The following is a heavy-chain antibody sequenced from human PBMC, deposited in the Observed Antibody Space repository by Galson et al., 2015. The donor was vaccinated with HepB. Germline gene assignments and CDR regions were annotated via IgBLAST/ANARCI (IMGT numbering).Heavy chain of an antibody. V-gene: IGHV3-23*01. CDR2: ITSSGGNR. D-gene: IGHD2-15*01. J-gene: IGHJ4*02. CDR3: AKDGIMVANNPYHFHY. CDR1: GFSFTRYA. Sequence: SLRLSCAASGFSFTRYAMTWVRQAPGKGLEWVSSITSSGGNRYYTDSVKGRFTVSRDNSKNTLLSQLNSLRAEDTAMYFCAKDGIMVANNPYHFHYWGQGTLVTVSS.